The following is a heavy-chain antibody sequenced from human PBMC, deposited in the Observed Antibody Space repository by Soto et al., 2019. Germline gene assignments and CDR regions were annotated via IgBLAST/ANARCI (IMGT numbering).Heavy chain of an antibody. J-gene: IGHJ4*02. D-gene: IGHD3-10*01. V-gene: IGHV3-23*01. CDR2: IHGGGNSS. CDR3: AKNRVRVTNSWHFDY. Sequence: EVQLLESGGDLVQPGRSLRLYCAASGFTFSGYAMRWVRQATGKGLEWVSVIHGGGNSSYYADSVKCRFTISRYNSKHTLYLLIGSLRGEDTAVYYCAKNRVRVTNSWHFDYWGQGTLVTVSS. CDR1: GFTFSGYA.